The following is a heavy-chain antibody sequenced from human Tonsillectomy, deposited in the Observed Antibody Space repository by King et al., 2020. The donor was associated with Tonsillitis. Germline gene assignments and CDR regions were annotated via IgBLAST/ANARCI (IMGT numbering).Heavy chain of an antibody. J-gene: IGHJ4*02. D-gene: IGHD2-2*01. CDR1: GFTFSSYA. Sequence: AQLVQSGGGLVQPGGSLRLSCAASGFTFSSYAMSWVRQAPGKGLEWVSAISGSGGSTYYAYSVKGRFTMSRDKSKKTLYLQMNSLRAEDTAVYYCAKESDVVVPAAMGDFDYWGQGTLVTVSS. CDR2: ISGSGGST. V-gene: IGHV3-23*04. CDR3: AKESDVVVPAAMGDFDY.